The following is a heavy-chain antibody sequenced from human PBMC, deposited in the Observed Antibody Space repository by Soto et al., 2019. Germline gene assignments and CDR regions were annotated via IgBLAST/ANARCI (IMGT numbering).Heavy chain of an antibody. D-gene: IGHD2-21*02. CDR2: MYNTGST. CDR3: ARDLWGYCGTDCYPLDV. CDR1: GGSISGYY. J-gene: IGHJ6*02. Sequence: SETLSLTCTVSGGSISGYYWSWIRQPPGKGLEWNGYMYNTGSTVYNPSFKSRVTISVDTSKNQFSLKLNSVTAADTAVYYCARDLWGYCGTDCYPLDVWGQGTTVT. V-gene: IGHV4-59*01.